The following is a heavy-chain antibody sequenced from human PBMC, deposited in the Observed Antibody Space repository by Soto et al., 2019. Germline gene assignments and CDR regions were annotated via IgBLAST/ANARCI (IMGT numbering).Heavy chain of an antibody. D-gene: IGHD7-27*01. Sequence: PSETLSLTCTVSGVSISDHYYMWIRQSPDKGLEWIGHIYNGGTTYNNPSLTSRVSISIDASNNQFSLKLSSVSAADTAVYYCARGPSGDKVDSWGQGTLVTVSS. CDR1: GVSISDHY. CDR3: ARGPSGDKVDS. CDR2: IYNGGTT. J-gene: IGHJ4*02. V-gene: IGHV4-30-4*01.